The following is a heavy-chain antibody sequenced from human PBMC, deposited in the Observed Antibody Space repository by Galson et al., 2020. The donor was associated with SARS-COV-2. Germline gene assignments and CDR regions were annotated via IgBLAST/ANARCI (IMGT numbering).Heavy chain of an antibody. CDR2: MNPNSGNT. J-gene: IGHJ6*03. CDR3: ARAKGYYDYVWGSYRKDYYYYYMDV. D-gene: IGHD3-16*02. CDR1: GYTFTSYD. Sequence: GESLKISCKASGYTFTSYDINWVRQATGQGLEWMGWMNPNSGNTGYAQKFQGRVTMTRNTSISTAYMELSSLRSEDTAVYYCARAKGYYDYVWGSYRKDYYYYYMDVWGKGTTVTVSS. V-gene: IGHV1-8*01.